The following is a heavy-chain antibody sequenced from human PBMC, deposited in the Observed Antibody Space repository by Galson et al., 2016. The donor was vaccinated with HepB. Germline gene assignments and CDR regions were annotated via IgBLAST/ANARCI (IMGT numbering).Heavy chain of an antibody. V-gene: IGHV3-30*03. Sequence: SLRLSCAASGFTFSSYGMNWVRQAPGKGLEWVAVISFDCSTTYYADAVKGRFTISRDNSKNTLYLQMNSLKAEDTAVYYCAILAVAADQEGRYDFDFWGQGTLVTVSS. J-gene: IGHJ4*02. CDR2: ISFDCSTT. D-gene: IGHD6-19*01. CDR3: AILAVAADQEGRYDFDF. CDR1: GFTFSSYG.